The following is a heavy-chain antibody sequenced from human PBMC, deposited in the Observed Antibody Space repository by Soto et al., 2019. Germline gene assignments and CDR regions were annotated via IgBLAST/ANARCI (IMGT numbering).Heavy chain of an antibody. D-gene: IGHD3-16*01. Sequence: VQLLHSGGGLVQPGGSLRLSCEASGFIFATTAMGWVRQAPGKGLEWVSTISGSGVRTYYADSVKGRFTISRGNSKNTLFLQMNSLRADDTAVYFCAAVMGRDYDYVWGSLSFDHWGQGALVTVST. CDR1: GFIFATTA. CDR3: AAVMGRDYDYVWGSLSFDH. V-gene: IGHV3-23*01. CDR2: ISGSGVRT. J-gene: IGHJ4*02.